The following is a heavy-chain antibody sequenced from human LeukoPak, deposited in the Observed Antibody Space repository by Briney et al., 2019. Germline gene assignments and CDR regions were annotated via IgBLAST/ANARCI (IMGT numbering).Heavy chain of an antibody. V-gene: IGHV3-53*01. D-gene: IGHD3-10*01. J-gene: IGHJ6*03. CDR2: ISNEGNT. CDR1: GFTVSTSY. CDR3: AKGGTMVRGVKLFPHMDV. Sequence: PGGSLRLSCAASGFTVSTSYMSWVRQAPGKGLECISVISNEGNTYYADSVKGRFSISRDNSKNTLYLQMNSLRAEDTAVYYCAKGGTMVRGVKLFPHMDVWGKGTTVTVSS.